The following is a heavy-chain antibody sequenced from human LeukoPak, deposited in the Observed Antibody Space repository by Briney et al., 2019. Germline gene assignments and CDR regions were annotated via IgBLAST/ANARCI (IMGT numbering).Heavy chain of an antibody. D-gene: IGHD6-19*01. Sequence: GESLKISCKGSGYSLASYWIGWVRQMPGKGLEWMGIIYPGDSDTRYSPSSQGQVTISADKSISTAYLQWSSLKASDTAMYYCARRDSSGYDAFDIWGQGTMVTVSS. CDR2: IYPGDSDT. CDR3: ARRDSSGYDAFDI. J-gene: IGHJ3*02. CDR1: GYSLASYW. V-gene: IGHV5-51*01.